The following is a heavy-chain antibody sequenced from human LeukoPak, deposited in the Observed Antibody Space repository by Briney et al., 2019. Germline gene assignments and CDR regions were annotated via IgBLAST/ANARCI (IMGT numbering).Heavy chain of an antibody. D-gene: IGHD6-19*01. CDR2: IYYSGST. V-gene: IGHV4-59*01. CDR1: GGSISSYY. CDR3: ARVAVAGTSRHFDY. Sequence: SETLSLNCTVSGGSISSYYWSWIRQPPGKGLEWIGYIYYSGSTNYNPSLKSRVTISVDTSKNQFSLKLSSVTAADAAVYYCARVAVAGTSRHFDYWGQGTLVTVSS. J-gene: IGHJ4*02.